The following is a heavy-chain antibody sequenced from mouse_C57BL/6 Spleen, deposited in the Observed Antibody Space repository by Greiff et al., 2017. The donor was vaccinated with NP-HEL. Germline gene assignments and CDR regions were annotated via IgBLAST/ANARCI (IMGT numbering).Heavy chain of an antibody. CDR1: GFTFSSYA. CDR2: ISDGGSYT. CDR3: ARERVYYYAMDY. Sequence: EVQLVESGGGLVKPGGSLKLSCAASGFTFSSYAMSWVRQTPEKRLEWVATISDGGSYTYYPDNVKGRFTISRDNAKNNLYLQMSHLKSEDTAMYYCARERVYYYAMDYWGQGTSVTVSS. J-gene: IGHJ4*01. V-gene: IGHV5-4*01.